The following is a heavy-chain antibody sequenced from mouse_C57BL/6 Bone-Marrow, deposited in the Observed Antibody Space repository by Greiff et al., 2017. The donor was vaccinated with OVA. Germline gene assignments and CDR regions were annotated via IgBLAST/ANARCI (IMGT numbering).Heavy chain of an antibody. D-gene: IGHD2-4*01. V-gene: IGHV1-42*01. Sequence: VQLKQSVPELVKPGASVKISCKASGYSFTGYYMNWVKQSPEKSLEWIGEINPSTGGTTYNQKFKAKATLTVDKSSSTAYMQLKSLTSEDSAVYYCTIYDYDGSRGSAYWGQGTLVTVSA. CDR1: GYSFTGYY. J-gene: IGHJ3*01. CDR3: TIYDYDGSRGSAY. CDR2: INPSTGGT.